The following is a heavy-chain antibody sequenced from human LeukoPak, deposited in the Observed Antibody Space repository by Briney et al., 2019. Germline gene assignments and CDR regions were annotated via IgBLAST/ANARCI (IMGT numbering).Heavy chain of an antibody. CDR1: GGSVSSATYF. Sequence: SETLSLTCTVSGGSVSSATYFWTWIRQPPGKGLEWIGYIYYSGSTKYNPSLKSRVTISVDSSKNHFSLKLSSVTAADTAVYYCARAQVGTVGATEFAYWGQGTLVTVSS. D-gene: IGHD1-26*01. J-gene: IGHJ4*02. V-gene: IGHV4-61*03. CDR2: IYYSGST. CDR3: ARAQVGTVGATEFAY.